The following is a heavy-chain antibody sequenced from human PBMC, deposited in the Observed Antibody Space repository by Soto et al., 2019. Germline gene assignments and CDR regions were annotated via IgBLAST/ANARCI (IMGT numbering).Heavy chain of an antibody. J-gene: IGHJ4*02. V-gene: IGHV1-46*01. CDR2: INPSGGSP. CDR3: ARVGRDDFWSGPYYFEY. CDR1: GYTFSFYY. D-gene: IGHD3-3*01. Sequence: ASVKVSCKASGYTFSFYYIHWVRQAPGQGLEWMGIINPSGGSPKYAQKFKGRVTMTRDTSTATFYMDLSSLRSDDTAVYYCARVGRDDFWSGPYYFEYWGQGTLVTVSS.